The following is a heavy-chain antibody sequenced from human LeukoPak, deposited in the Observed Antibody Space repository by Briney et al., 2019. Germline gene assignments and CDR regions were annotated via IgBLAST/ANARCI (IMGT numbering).Heavy chain of an antibody. CDR2: ISDNGGST. D-gene: IGHD1-26*01. CDR1: GFAFKKYA. V-gene: IGHV3-23*01. J-gene: IGHJ4*02. CDR3: AQSGNFYFPFDY. Sequence: GGSLRLSCATSGFAFKKYAMYWVRQAPGKGLEWVSGISDNGGSTYYTDSVKGRFTVTRDNSKNTLYLQMDSLRAEDTAVYYCAQSGNFYFPFDYWGQGTLVTVSS.